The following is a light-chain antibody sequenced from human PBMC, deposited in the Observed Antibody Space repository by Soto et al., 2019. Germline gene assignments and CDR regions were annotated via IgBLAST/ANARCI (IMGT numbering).Light chain of an antibody. J-gene: IGLJ1*01. CDR1: SSDVGGYNY. CDR3: SSYTSSSPLYV. V-gene: IGLV2-14*01. Sequence: QPVLTQPASVSGSPGQSITISCTGSSSDVGGYNYVSWYQQYPGKAPKVMIYEVSNRPSGVSNRFSGSKSGTTASLTISGLQAEDEADYYCSSYTSSSPLYVFGTGTKLTVL. CDR2: EVS.